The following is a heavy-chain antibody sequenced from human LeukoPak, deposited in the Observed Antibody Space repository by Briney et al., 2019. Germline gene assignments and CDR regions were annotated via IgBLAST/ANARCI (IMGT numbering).Heavy chain of an antibody. J-gene: IGHJ5*02. Sequence: GGSLRLSCVVSIRTSSSYSMSGVPQAPGKGLEWVSGISASGGDTWYPDSVKGRFTISRDNSKNTLYLQMNSLRAEDTAVYYCANVGFSEMEWLLYADRWGQGTLVTVSS. V-gene: IGHV3-23*01. CDR3: ANVGFSEMEWLLYADR. CDR2: ISASGGDT. CDR1: IRTSSSYS. D-gene: IGHD3-3*01.